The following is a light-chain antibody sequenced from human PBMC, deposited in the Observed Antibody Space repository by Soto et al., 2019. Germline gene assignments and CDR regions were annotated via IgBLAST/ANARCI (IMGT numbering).Light chain of an antibody. CDR2: GAS. CDR3: QRRSALPVT. V-gene: IGKV3-11*01. Sequence: EIVLTQSPGTLSLSPGERATLSCRASQTISTGLAWYQQKPGQSPRLVIWGASDRATGIPARFSGSGSGTDFTLTISSLEPEDFAVYYCQRRSALPVTFFQGTKLEIK. CDR1: QTISTG. J-gene: IGKJ2*01.